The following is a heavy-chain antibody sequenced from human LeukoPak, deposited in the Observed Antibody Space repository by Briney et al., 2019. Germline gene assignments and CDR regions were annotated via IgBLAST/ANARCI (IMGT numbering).Heavy chain of an antibody. CDR1: GFIFSSYG. CDR2: IDSSSSYI. D-gene: IGHD6-13*01. Sequence: GGSLRLSCAASGFIFSSYGMHWVRQAPGKGLEWVSSIDSSSSYIYYADSVKGRFTISRDNAKNSLYLQINSLRAEDTAVYYCARGIAAAGNDYWGQGTLVTVSS. CDR3: ARGIAAAGNDY. V-gene: IGHV3-21*01. J-gene: IGHJ4*02.